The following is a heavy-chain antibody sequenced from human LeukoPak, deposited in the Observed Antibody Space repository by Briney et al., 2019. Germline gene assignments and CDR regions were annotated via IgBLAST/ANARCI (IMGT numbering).Heavy chain of an antibody. CDR3: ARVGAHGYEAGY. V-gene: IGHV1-2*02. CDR1: GYTFTGYY. J-gene: IGHJ4*02. D-gene: IGHD5-12*01. CDR2: INPNSGGT. Sequence: ASVTVSCKASGYTFTGYYMHWVRHAPGQGLEWIGLINPNSGGTNYAQKFQGRVTMTRDTSISTAYMELSRLRSDDTAVYYCARVGAHGYEAGYWGQGTLVTVSS.